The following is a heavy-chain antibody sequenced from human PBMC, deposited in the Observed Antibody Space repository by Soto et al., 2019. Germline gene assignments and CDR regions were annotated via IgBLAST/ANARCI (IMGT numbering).Heavy chain of an antibody. D-gene: IGHD4-17*01. CDR3: ARISTVTMGDYYYGMDV. CDR1: GGSISSYY. V-gene: IGHV4-59*01. CDR2: IYYSGST. Sequence: SETLSLTCTVSGGSISSYYWSWIRQPPGKGLEWIGYIYYSGSTNYNPSLKSRVTISVDTSKNQFSLKLSSVTAADTAVYYCARISTVTMGDYYYGMDVWGQGTTVTVS. J-gene: IGHJ6*02.